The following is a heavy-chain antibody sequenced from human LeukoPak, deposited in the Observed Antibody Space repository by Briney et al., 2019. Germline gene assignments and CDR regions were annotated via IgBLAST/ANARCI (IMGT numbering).Heavy chain of an antibody. CDR1: GYSISSGYY. Sequence: SESLSLTCTVSGYSISSGYYWGWIRQPPGKGPEWIGSIYHSGSTYYNPSLKSRVTISVDTSKNQFSLKLSPVTAADTAVYYRARALDSSGYIGHWGQGTLVTVSS. V-gene: IGHV4-38-2*02. D-gene: IGHD3-22*01. CDR2: IYHSGST. CDR3: ARALDSSGYIGH. J-gene: IGHJ4*02.